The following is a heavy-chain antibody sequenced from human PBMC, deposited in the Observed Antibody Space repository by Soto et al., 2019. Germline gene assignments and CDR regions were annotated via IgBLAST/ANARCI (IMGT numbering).Heavy chain of an antibody. CDR2: ISYDGSNK. CDR1: GFTFSSYA. J-gene: IGHJ6*02. CDR3: ARDTNQLEYYYYYGMDV. D-gene: IGHD6-13*01. Sequence: GGSLRLSCAASGFTFSSYAMHWVRQAPGKGLEWVAVISYDGSNKYYADSVKGRFTISRDNSKNTLYLQMNSLRAEDTAVYYCARDTNQLEYYYYYGMDVWGQGTTVTAP. V-gene: IGHV3-30-3*01.